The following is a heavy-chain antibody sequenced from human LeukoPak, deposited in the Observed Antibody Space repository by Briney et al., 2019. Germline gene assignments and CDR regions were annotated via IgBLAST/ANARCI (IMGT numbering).Heavy chain of an antibody. CDR1: GFTFSSYE. V-gene: IGHV3-48*03. CDR2: ISSSGGTI. CDR3: ARLSSGAFDI. D-gene: IGHD1-14*01. J-gene: IGHJ3*02. Sequence: GGSLRLSCAASGFTFSSYEMNWVRQAPGKGLEWVSCISSSGGTIYYPDSVKGRFTISRDNAKNSLYLQMNSLRAEDTAIYYCARLSSGAFDIWGQGTMVTVSS.